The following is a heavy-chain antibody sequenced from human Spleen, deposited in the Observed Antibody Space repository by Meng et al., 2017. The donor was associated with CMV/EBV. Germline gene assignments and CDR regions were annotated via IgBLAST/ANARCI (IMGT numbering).Heavy chain of an antibody. CDR2: IYSDGIST. CDR3: AKDRGPNWNYDLDY. Sequence: ASGFTFSSYAMSWVRQTPGKGLEWVSVIYSDGISTYYADSVKGRFTISRDNSKNTLYMQMNNLRAEDTAVYYCAKDRGPNWNYDLDYWGQGTLVTVSS. V-gene: IGHV3-23*03. CDR1: GFTFSSYA. J-gene: IGHJ4*02. D-gene: IGHD1-7*01.